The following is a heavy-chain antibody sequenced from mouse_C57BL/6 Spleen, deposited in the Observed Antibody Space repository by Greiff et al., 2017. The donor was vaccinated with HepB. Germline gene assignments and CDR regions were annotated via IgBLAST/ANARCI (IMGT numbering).Heavy chain of an antibody. CDR3: ARGLRQGAAMDY. CDR2: ISSGGSYT. V-gene: IGHV5-6*02. CDR1: GFTFSSYG. Sequence: DVKLVESGGDLVKPGGSLKLSCAASGFTFSSYGMSWVRQTPDKRLEWVATISSGGSYTYYPDSVKGRFTISRDNAKNTLYLQMSSLKSEDTAMYYCARGLRQGAAMDYWGQGTSVTVSS. D-gene: IGHD2-12*01. J-gene: IGHJ4*01.